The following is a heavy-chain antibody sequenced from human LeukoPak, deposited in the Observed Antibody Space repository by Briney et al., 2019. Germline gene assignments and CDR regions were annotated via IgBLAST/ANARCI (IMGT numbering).Heavy chain of an antibody. J-gene: IGHJ4*02. CDR2: ISYDGSNK. CDR1: GFTFSSYA. V-gene: IGHV3-30-3*01. D-gene: IGHD4-17*01. CDR3: AKDTGHDYGDYEYYFDY. Sequence: GRSLRLSCAASGFTFSSYAMHWVRQAPGKGLEWVAVISYDGSNKYYADSVKGRFTTSRDNSKNTLYLQMNSLRAEDTAVYYCAKDTGHDYGDYEYYFDYWGQGTLVTVSS.